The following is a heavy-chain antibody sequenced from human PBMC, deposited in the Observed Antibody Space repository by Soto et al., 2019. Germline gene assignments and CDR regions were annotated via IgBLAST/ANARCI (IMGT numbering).Heavy chain of an antibody. CDR1: GFTFSDHY. V-gene: IGHV3-72*01. J-gene: IGHJ4*01. Sequence: EVQLVESGGGLVQPGGSQRLSCAASGFTFSDHYMDWVRQAPGKGLEWVGRIRNKANSYTTDYAASMKGRFTISRDDSKDSLYLQMNSLKTEDTAIYYCARDSGKGAYFDYWGHGTLATVSS. CDR2: IRNKANSYTT. CDR3: ARDSGKGAYFDY. D-gene: IGHD1-26*01.